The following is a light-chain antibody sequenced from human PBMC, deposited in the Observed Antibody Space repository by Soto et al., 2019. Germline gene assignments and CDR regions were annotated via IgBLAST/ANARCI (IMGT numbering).Light chain of an antibody. CDR1: SSDVGGYNY. J-gene: IGLJ1*01. CDR2: EVR. CDR3: SPYTSGSTPNV. V-gene: IGLV2-14*01. Sequence: QSALTQPASVSGSPGHSITISCTGTSSDVGGYNYVSWYQQHPGKAPKLMIYEVRNRPSGVSNRFSGSKSGNTASLTIYGLQAEDEADYYCSPYTSGSTPNVFGTGTKVTVL.